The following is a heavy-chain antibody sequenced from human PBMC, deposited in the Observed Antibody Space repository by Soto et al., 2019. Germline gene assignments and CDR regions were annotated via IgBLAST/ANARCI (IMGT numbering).Heavy chain of an antibody. J-gene: IGHJ6*02. V-gene: IGHV4-39*01. CDR2: IYYSGST. CDR1: GGSISSSSYY. CDR3: AGSAKHYSYYGMCG. Sequence: PSETLSLTCTVSGGSISSSSYYWGWIRQPPGKGLEWIGSIYYSGSTYYNPSLKSRVTISVDTSKNQFSLKLSSVTAADTAVYYCAGSAKHYSYYGMCGWGQETRSTVS.